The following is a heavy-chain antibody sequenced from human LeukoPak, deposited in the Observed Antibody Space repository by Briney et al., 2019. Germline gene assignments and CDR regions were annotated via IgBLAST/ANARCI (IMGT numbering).Heavy chain of an antibody. V-gene: IGHV1-2*06. J-gene: IGHJ4*02. CDR1: GYTFTAYY. CDR3: ATHTCDYGDHGLDY. Sequence: ASVKVSCKASGYTFTAYYVHWVRQAPGQGLEWMGRINPNSGGTYYAQKFQGRVTMTRDTSITTAYMELSRLRSDDTAVYYCATHTCDYGDHGLDYWGQGTLVTVSS. D-gene: IGHD4-17*01. CDR2: INPNSGGT.